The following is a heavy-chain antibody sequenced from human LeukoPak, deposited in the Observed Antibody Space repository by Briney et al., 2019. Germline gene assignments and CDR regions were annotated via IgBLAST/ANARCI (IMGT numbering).Heavy chain of an antibody. D-gene: IGHD3-22*01. CDR1: GFTFSSYW. V-gene: IGHV3-7*03. Sequence: PGGSLRLSCAASGFTFSSYWMSWVRQAPGKGLEWVANIKQDGSEKYYVDSVKGRFTISRDNAKNSLYLQMNSLRAEDTAVYYCARDRRVITMIVVAPDVAFDIWGQGTMVTVSS. J-gene: IGHJ3*02. CDR3: ARDRRVITMIVVAPDVAFDI. CDR2: IKQDGSEK.